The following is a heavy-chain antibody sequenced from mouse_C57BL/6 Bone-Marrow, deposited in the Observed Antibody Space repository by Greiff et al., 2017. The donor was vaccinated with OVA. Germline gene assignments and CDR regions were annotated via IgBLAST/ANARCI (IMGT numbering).Heavy chain of an antibody. J-gene: IGHJ3*01. CDR1: GYTFTDYY. D-gene: IGHD3-2*02. Sequence: VKLQQSGAELVRPGASVKLSCKASGYTFTDYYINWVKQRPGQGLEWIARIYPGSGNTYYNEKFKGKATLTAEKSSSTAYMQLSSLTSEDSAVYFCARQLRLRFAYWGQGTLVTVSA. CDR2: IYPGSGNT. CDR3: ARQLRLRFAY. V-gene: IGHV1-76*01.